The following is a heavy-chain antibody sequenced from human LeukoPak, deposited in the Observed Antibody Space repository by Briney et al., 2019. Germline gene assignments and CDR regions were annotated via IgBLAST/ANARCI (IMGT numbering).Heavy chain of an antibody. CDR2: IIPILVVA. CDR3: ARGGGVDILSGFQY. CDR1: GGTFTNYA. J-gene: IGHJ4*02. D-gene: IGHD3-9*01. V-gene: IGHV1-69*04. Sequence: SSVKVSCKASGGTFTNYAINWVRQAPGQGLEWMGRIIPILVVANYAQKFQGRVTITADQSTSTAYMELSSLRSEDTAVYYCARGGGVDILSGFQYWGQGTLVTVFS.